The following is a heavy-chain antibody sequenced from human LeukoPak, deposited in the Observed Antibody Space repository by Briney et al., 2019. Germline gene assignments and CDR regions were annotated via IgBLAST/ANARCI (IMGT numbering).Heavy chain of an antibody. Sequence: GGSLRLSCAASGFTFSSYAMHWVRQAPGKGLEWVAVISYDGSNKYYADSVKGRFTISRDNSKNTPYLQMNSLRAEDTAVYYCAREEKTGGYDSSGYAATDYWGQGTLVTVSS. V-gene: IGHV3-30-3*01. CDR2: ISYDGSNK. CDR3: AREEKTGGYDSSGYAATDY. J-gene: IGHJ4*02. CDR1: GFTFSSYA. D-gene: IGHD3-22*01.